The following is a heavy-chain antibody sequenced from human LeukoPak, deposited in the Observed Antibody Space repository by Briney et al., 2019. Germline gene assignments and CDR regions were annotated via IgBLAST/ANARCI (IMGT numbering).Heavy chain of an antibody. D-gene: IGHD4-23*01. CDR3: ARDTLEYSNSPDALDI. V-gene: IGHV3-48*02. CDR2: IGSSGSTV. J-gene: IGHJ3*02. CDR1: GFYFANYA. Sequence: GGSLRLSCAASGFYFANYAMSWVRQAPGKGLEWVSYIGSSGSTVYYADSVKGRFTISRDNAKNSLYMQMESLRDEDTAIYYRARDTLEYSNSPDALDIWGRGTMVTVSS.